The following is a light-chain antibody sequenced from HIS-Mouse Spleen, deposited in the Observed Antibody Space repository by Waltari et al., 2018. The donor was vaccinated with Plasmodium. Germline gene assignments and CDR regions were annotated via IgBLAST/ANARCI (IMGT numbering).Light chain of an antibody. J-gene: IGKJ2*01. V-gene: IGKV3-20*01. CDR3: QQYGSSPYT. CDR2: GAS. CDR1: QSVSSSY. Sequence: EIVLTQSPGTLSLSPGERATLSCMASQSVSSSYLAWYQKKPGQAPRLLIYGASSRATGIPDRFGGSGSGTDFTLTISRLEPEDFAVYYCQQYGSSPYTFGQGTKLEIK.